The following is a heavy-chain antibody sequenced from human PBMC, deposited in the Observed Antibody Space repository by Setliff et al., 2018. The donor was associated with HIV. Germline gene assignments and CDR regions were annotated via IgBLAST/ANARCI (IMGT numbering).Heavy chain of an antibody. CDR1: GGSISSYY. J-gene: IGHJ3*02. V-gene: IGHV4-4*07. CDR2: IYTSGSN. D-gene: IGHD6-13*01. Sequence: SETLSLTCTVSGGSISSYYWSWIRQPAGKGLEWIGRIYTSGSNNYNPSLKSRVTMSVDTSKNQFSLKLSSVTAADTAVYYCARVGQQQLVLNDAFDIWGQGTMVTVSS. CDR3: ARVGQQQLVLNDAFDI.